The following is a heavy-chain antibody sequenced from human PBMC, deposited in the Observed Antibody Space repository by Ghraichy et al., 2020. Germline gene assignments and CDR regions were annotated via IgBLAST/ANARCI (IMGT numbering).Heavy chain of an antibody. J-gene: IGHJ3*02. D-gene: IGHD3-10*01. V-gene: IGHV4-59*01. CDR3: ARDRGSGNYYIIDAVDT. CDR1: NGSINNYF. Sequence: SETLSLTCSISNGSINNYFWSWIRQAPGKGPEWIGYISYSGNTNYNPSIESRVAISLDTSKNQFSLKLDSVTAADTGVYYCARDRGSGNYYIIDAVDTWGLGTMGTVSS. CDR2: ISYSGNT.